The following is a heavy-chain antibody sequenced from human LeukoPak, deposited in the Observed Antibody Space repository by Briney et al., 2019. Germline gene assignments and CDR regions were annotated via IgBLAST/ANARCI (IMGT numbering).Heavy chain of an antibody. CDR3: AIARGYYMDV. CDR2: INPSGGST. J-gene: IGHJ6*03. V-gene: IGHV1-46*01. CDR1: GYTFTSYY. Sequence: ASVKVSCKASGYTFTSYYTHWVRQAPGQGLEWMGIINPSGGSTSYAQKFQGRVTMTRDMSTSTVYMELSSLRSEDTAVYYCAIARGYYMDVWGKGTTVTVSS.